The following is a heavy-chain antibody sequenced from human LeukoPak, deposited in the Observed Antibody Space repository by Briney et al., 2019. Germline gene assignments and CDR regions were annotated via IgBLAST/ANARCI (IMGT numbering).Heavy chain of an antibody. V-gene: IGHV3-23*01. CDR3: AKDKAVGYSRPNGAFDI. J-gene: IGHJ3*02. Sequence: PGGSLRLSCAASGFTFSSYAMSWVRQAPGKGLEWVSAISGSGGSTYYADSVKGRFTISRDNSKNTLYLQMNSLRAEDTAVYYCAKDKAVGYSRPNGAFDIWGQGTMVTVSS. CDR1: GFTFSSYA. CDR2: ISGSGGST. D-gene: IGHD6-13*01.